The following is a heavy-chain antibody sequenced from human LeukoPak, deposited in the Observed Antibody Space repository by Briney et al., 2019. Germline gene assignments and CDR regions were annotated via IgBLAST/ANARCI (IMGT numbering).Heavy chain of an antibody. CDR2: INPNSGST. CDR1: GYTFTGYY. CDR3: ARGLDIVVVPAVN. J-gene: IGHJ4*02. Sequence: ASVKVSCKASGYTFTGYYMHWVRQAPGQGLEWMGWINPNSGSTNYAQKFQGRVTMTRDTSISTAYMELSRLRSDDTAVYYCARGLDIVVVPAVNWGQGTLVTVSS. V-gene: IGHV1-2*02. D-gene: IGHD2-2*03.